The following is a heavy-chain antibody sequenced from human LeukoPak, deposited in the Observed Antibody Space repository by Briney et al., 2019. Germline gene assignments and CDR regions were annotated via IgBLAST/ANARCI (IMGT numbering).Heavy chain of an antibody. D-gene: IGHD2-2*01. Sequence: GGSLRLFCAASGFTFSSYAMSWARQDPGKGLEGVSAVSGRGYSTYYADSVKGRFTISRDNSKNTVFLQMSSLRVEDTAVYYCANLGSSELRVPASQGNWGQGTLVTVSS. CDR2: VSGRGYST. CDR1: GFTFSSYA. J-gene: IGHJ4*02. V-gene: IGHV3-23*01. CDR3: ANLGSSELRVPASQGN.